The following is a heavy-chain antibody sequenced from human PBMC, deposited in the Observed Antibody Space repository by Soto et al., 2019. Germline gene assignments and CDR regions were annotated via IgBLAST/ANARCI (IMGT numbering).Heavy chain of an antibody. CDR3: ARHSGTYSYYGMDV. Sequence: PSETLSLTCTVSGGSISSYYWSWIRQSPGKGLEWIGYIYYSGSTNYNPSLYSRVAMSVDTSKNQSSLKLTSVTAADTAVYYCARHSGTYSYYGMDVWGQGTTVTVSS. V-gene: IGHV4-59*01. J-gene: IGHJ6*02. CDR2: IYYSGST. D-gene: IGHD1-26*01. CDR1: GGSISSYY.